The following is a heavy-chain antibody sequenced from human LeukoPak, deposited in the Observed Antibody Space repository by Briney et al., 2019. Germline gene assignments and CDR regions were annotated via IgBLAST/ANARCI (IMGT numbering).Heavy chain of an antibody. CDR1: GYTFTGYY. V-gene: IGHV1-2*02. CDR2: INPNSGGT. Sequence: ASVKVSCKASGYTFTGYYMHGVRQAPGQGLEWMGWINPNSGGTNYAQKFQGRVTMTRDTSISTAYMELSRLRSDDTAVYYCARDPLARVAVAGYGMDVWGQGTTVTVSS. D-gene: IGHD6-19*01. CDR3: ARDPLARVAVAGYGMDV. J-gene: IGHJ6*02.